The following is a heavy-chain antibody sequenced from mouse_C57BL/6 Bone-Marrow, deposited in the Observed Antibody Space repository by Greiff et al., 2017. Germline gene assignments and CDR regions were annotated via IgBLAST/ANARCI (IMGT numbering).Heavy chain of an antibody. Sequence: DVKLVESGGGLVKPGGSLKLSCAASGFTFSDYVMPWVRQAPEKGLEWVAYISSGSSTIYYADTLKGRFTISRANAQNTLFLQITRLRSEDTAMYYCASPGPGGGFAYWGQGTLVTVSA. CDR3: ASPGPGGGFAY. CDR2: ISSGSSTI. V-gene: IGHV5-17*01. J-gene: IGHJ3*01. CDR1: GFTFSDYV. D-gene: IGHD3-1*01.